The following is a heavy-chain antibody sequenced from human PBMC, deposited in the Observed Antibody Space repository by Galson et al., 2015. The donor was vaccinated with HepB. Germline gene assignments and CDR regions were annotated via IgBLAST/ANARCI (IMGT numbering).Heavy chain of an antibody. V-gene: IGHV3-30-3*01. J-gene: IGHJ6*02. CDR2: ISYDGSNK. Sequence: SLRLSCAASGFTFSSYAMHWVRQAPGKGLEWVAVISYDGSNKYYADSVKGRFTISRDNSKNTLYLQMNSLRAEDTAVYYCAREQYDFWSGYYGYYGMDVWGQGTTVTVSS. CDR3: AREQYDFWSGYYGYYGMDV. D-gene: IGHD3-3*01. CDR1: GFTFSSYA.